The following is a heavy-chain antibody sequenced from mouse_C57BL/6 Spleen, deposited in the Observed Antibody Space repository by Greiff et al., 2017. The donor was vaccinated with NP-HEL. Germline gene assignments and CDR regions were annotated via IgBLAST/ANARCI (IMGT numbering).Heavy chain of an antibody. D-gene: IGHD2-3*01. CDR3: ARPRADGYYGYYAMDY. V-gene: IGHV5-6*01. CDR1: GFTFSSYG. Sequence: EVQLLESGGDLAKPGGSLKLSCAASGFTFSSYGMSWVRQTPDKRLEWVATISTGGSYTYYTDSVKGRFTIARDNAKNTLYLQLSSLKCEDTAMYYGARPRADGYYGYYAMDYWGQGTSVTVSS. CDR2: ISTGGSYT. J-gene: IGHJ4*01.